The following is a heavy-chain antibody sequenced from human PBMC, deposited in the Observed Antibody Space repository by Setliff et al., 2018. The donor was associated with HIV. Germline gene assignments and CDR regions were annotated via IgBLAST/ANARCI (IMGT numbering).Heavy chain of an antibody. V-gene: IGHV1-24*01. Sequence: ASVKVSCKVSGYTLTELSVHWVRQAPGEGLEWMGGFDPEDGETIYAEKFQGRVTMTEDTSPDTAYMALSSLRSEDTAMYYCATSSFYDILTAPTPGVFDIWGQGTMVTVSS. D-gene: IGHD3-9*01. CDR3: ATSSFYDILTAPTPGVFDI. CDR2: FDPEDGET. J-gene: IGHJ3*02. CDR1: GYTLTELS.